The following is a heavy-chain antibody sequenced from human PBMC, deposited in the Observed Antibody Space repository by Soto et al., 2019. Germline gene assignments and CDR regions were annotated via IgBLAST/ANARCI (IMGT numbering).Heavy chain of an antibody. CDR1: GFTFSSYA. D-gene: IGHD2-15*01. J-gene: IGHJ4*02. CDR2: VSIGGST. V-gene: IGHV3-23*01. CDR3: AKRRGAGGHFDY. Sequence: DVQLLESGGGLVQPGGSLRLSCAASGFTFSSYAMGWVGQGPGKGLEWVAVVSIGGSTHYADSVRGRFTISRDNSKNTLSLQMNSLTAEDTAVYFCAKRRGAGGHFDYWGQGALVTVSS.